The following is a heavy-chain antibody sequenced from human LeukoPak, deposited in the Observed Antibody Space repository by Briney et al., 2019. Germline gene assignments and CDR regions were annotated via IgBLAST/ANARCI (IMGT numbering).Heavy chain of an antibody. CDR1: GYTFTGYY. D-gene: IGHD3-22*01. Sequence: ASVKVSCKASGYTFTGYYMHWVRQAPGQGLEWMGWINPNSGGTNYAQKFQGWVTMTRDTSISTAYMELSSLRSEDTAVYYCARDGRAYDSSGYYPVYWGQGTLVTVSS. CDR2: INPNSGGT. V-gene: IGHV1-2*04. J-gene: IGHJ4*02. CDR3: ARDGRAYDSSGYYPVY.